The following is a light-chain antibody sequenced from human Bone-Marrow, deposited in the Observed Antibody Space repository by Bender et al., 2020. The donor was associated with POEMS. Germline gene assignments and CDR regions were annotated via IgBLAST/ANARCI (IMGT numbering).Light chain of an antibody. CDR3: CSYTVGTSSV. J-gene: IGLJ2*01. CDR1: SSDIGRYNY. CDR2: DVS. V-gene: IGLV2-8*01. Sequence: QSALTQPPSASGSPGQSVTISCAGTSSDIGRYNYVSWFQQHPGKAPKLMIYDVSKRPSGVSDRFTGSKSGNTASLTISGLQAEDEADYYCCSYTVGTSSVFGGGTRLTVL.